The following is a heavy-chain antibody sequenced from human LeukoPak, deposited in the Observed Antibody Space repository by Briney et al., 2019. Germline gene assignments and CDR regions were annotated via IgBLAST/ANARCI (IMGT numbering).Heavy chain of an antibody. V-gene: IGHV3-7*01. Sequence: GGSRRLPCAASRLTFSRYWMTWVRQAPGKGLEWVGNINPDGTEKYYVDSVKGRFTISRDNAKNSLYLQMNSLRAEDTAVYYCASGYSGYLYFDYWGQGTLVTVSS. D-gene: IGHD5-12*01. CDR1: RLTFSRYW. CDR3: ASGYSGYLYFDY. J-gene: IGHJ4*02. CDR2: INPDGTEK.